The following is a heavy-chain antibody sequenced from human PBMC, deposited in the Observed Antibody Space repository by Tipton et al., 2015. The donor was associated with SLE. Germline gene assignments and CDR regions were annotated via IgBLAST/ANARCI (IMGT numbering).Heavy chain of an antibody. Sequence: LVKPSETPSLTCTVSGGSIRSYYWSWIRQTPEKGLEWIASIYHSGSTNSGSTKYNPSLESRVSISVDTSKNQFSLRLDSMTSADTAVYYCARGGTDYDVWLGCPYFDLWGRGTLVTVSS. V-gene: IGHV4-59*01. D-gene: IGHD3-3*01. CDR3: ARGGTDYDVWLGCPYFDL. J-gene: IGHJ2*01. CDR1: GGSIRSYY. CDR2: IYHSGSTNSGST.